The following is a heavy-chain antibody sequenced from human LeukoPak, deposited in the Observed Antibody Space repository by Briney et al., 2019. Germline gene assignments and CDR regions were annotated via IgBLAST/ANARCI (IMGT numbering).Heavy chain of an antibody. J-gene: IGHJ4*02. V-gene: IGHV3-49*03. CDR1: GFTFGDYA. Sequence: GGSLRLSCTASGFTFGDYAMSWFRQAPGKGLEWVGFIRSKAYGGTTEYAASVKGRFTISRDDSKSIAYLQMNSLKTEDTAVYYCTTDPTYYYDSSGYYYYFDYWGRGTLVTVSS. CDR3: TTDPTYYYDSSGYYYYFDY. CDR2: IRSKAYGGTT. D-gene: IGHD3-22*01.